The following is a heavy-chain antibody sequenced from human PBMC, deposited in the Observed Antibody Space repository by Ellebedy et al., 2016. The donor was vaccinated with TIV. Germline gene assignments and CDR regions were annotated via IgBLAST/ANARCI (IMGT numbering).Heavy chain of an antibody. D-gene: IGHD4-23*01. Sequence: SETLSLXCTVSGGSISSYYWSWIRQPPGKGLEWIGYIYYSGSTNYNPSLKSRVTISVDTSKNQFSLKLSSVTAADTAVYYCARVSPNGGNLAPLGAFDIWGQGTMVTVSS. J-gene: IGHJ3*02. CDR1: GGSISSYY. CDR2: IYYSGST. CDR3: ARVSPNGGNLAPLGAFDI. V-gene: IGHV4-59*01.